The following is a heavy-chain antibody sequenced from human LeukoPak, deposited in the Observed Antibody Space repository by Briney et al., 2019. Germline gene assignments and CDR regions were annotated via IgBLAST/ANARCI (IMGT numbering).Heavy chain of an antibody. D-gene: IGHD6-19*01. CDR2: IYTSGST. J-gene: IGHJ6*03. V-gene: IGHV4-4*09. CDR1: GGSISSYY. CDR3: ARHGIAVAGNYYMDV. Sequence: SETLSLTCTVSGGSISSYYWSWIRQPPGKGLECIGYIYTSGSTNYNPSLKSRVTISVDTSKNQFSLKLSSVTAADTAVYYCARHGIAVAGNYYMDVWGKGTTVTVSS.